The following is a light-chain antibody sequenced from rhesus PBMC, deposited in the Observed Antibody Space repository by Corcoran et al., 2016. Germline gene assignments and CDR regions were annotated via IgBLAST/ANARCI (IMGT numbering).Light chain of an antibody. Sequence: DIVMTQTPLSLPVTLGEPASISCRSSESLVHSDGKTYLSWYLQKPGQSPQFLMYLVSNRAFGFPDKFSGSGSGTDCTLKISRVEAEDVRVYYCMQALRSPYSFGQGTKGEI. CDR1: ESLVHSDGKTY. CDR3: MQALRSPYS. J-gene: IGKJ2*01. V-gene: IGKV2-82*02. CDR2: LVS.